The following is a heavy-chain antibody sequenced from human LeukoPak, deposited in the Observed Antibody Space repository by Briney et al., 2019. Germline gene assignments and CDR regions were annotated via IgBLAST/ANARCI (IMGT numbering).Heavy chain of an antibody. D-gene: IGHD6-13*01. V-gene: IGHV1-46*01. Sequence: ASVKVSCKASGYTFTSYYMHWVRQAPGQGLEWMGIINPSGGSTSYAQKFQGRVTMTRDTSTSTVYMELSSLRSEDTAVYCCARAAAAGSFSNWFDPWGQGTLVTVSS. CDR1: GYTFTSYY. J-gene: IGHJ5*02. CDR2: INPSGGST. CDR3: ARAAAAGSFSNWFDP.